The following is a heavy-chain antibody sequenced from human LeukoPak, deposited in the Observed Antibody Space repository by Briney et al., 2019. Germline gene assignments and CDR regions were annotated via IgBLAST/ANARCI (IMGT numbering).Heavy chain of an antibody. CDR3: ARDHGDGYHTYYFDY. V-gene: IGHV1-2*02. Sequence: ASVKVSCKASGYTFTGYYMHCVRQAPGQGLEWMGGINPNSGATTYAQKFQGRVTMTRDTSISTAYMELSRLRSDDTAVYYCARDHGDGYHTYYFDYWGQGTLVTVSS. J-gene: IGHJ4*02. CDR2: INPNSGAT. D-gene: IGHD5-24*01. CDR1: GYTFTGYY.